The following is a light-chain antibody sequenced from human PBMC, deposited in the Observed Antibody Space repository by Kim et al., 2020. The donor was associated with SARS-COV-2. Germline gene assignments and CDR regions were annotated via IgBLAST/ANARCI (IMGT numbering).Light chain of an antibody. CDR1: QTISRF. J-gene: IGKJ5*01. Sequence: SVGDRVTITCRASQTISRFLHWYQQKPGKAPKLLIYAASSLQSGVPSRFSGSGSGTDFTLTISSLQPEDFATYYCQQSYSSLSITFGQGTRLEIK. CDR2: AAS. V-gene: IGKV1-39*01. CDR3: QQSYSSLSIT.